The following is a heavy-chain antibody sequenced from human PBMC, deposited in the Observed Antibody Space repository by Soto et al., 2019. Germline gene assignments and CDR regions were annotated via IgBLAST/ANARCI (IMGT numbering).Heavy chain of an antibody. CDR2: INAGNGNT. J-gene: IGHJ5*02. D-gene: IGHD3-22*01. CDR3: AREATLTPENSSGYKYWFDP. Sequence: GASVKVSCKASGYTFTSYAMHWVRQAPGQRLEWMGWINAGNGNTKYSQKFQGRVTITRDTSASTAYMELSSLRSEDTAVYYCAREATLTPENSSGYKYWFDPWGQGTLVTVSS. V-gene: IGHV1-3*01. CDR1: GYTFTSYA.